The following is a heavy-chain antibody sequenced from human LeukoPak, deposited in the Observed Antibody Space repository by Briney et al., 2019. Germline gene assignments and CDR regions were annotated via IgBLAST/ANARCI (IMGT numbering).Heavy chain of an antibody. CDR3: ARVAPYYGSGSYYNLLFDN. D-gene: IGHD3-10*01. CDR1: GGTFSSYA. J-gene: IGHJ4*02. CDR2: IIPIFGTA. V-gene: IGHV1-69*06. Sequence: ASVKVSCKASGGTFSSYAISWVRQAPGQGLEWMGGIIPIFGTANYAQKFQGRVTITADKSTSTAYMELSSLRSEDTAVYYCARVAPYYGSGSYYNLLFDNWGQGTLVTVSS.